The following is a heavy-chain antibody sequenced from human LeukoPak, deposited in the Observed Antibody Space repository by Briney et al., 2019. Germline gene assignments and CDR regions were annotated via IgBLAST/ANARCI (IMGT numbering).Heavy chain of an antibody. J-gene: IGHJ4*02. CDR1: GYRFTSYW. CDR2: IYPGDSDT. D-gene: IGHD5-24*01. V-gene: IGHV5-51*01. Sequence: GESLKISFQGSGYRFTSYWIGWVRQMPGKGLEWMGIIYPGDSDTRYSPSFQGQVTISADKSINTAYLQWSSLRASDTAMYYCARPGAEMATTPFDYWGQGTLVTVSS. CDR3: ARPGAEMATTPFDY.